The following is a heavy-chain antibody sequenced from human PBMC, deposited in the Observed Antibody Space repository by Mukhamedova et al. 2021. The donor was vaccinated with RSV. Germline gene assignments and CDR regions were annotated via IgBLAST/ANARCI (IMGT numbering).Heavy chain of an antibody. Sequence: YAMSWVRQAPGKGLEWVSAISGSGGSTYYADSVKGRFTISRDNSKNTLYLQMNSLRAEDTAVYYCANYPPLPNYYDSSGYPPDYW. D-gene: IGHD3-22*01. V-gene: IGHV3-23*01. J-gene: IGHJ4*01. CDR2: ISGSGGST. CDR1: YA. CDR3: ANYPPLPNYYDSSGYPPDY.